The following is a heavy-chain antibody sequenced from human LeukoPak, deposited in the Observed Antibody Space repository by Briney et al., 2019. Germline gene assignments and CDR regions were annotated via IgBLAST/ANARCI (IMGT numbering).Heavy chain of an antibody. V-gene: IGHV4-39*01. CDR1: GGSISSSNYY. Sequence: SETLSLTCTVSGGSISSSNYYWGWIRQPPGKGLEWIGSIYYSGSTYYNPSLKSRVTISVDTSKNQFSLELSSVTAADTAVYYCARRRDYGDFDCFDYWGQGTLVTVSS. J-gene: IGHJ4*02. D-gene: IGHD4-17*01. CDR3: ARRRDYGDFDCFDY. CDR2: IYYSGST.